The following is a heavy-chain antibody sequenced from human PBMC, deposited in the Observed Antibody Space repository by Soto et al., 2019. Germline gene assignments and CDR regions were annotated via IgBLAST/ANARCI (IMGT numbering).Heavy chain of an antibody. D-gene: IGHD6-13*01. CDR2: ISAST. CDR3: AIRMYSTRWYYLDY. Sequence: EMQLLESGGGLVQAGGSLRLSCAASGFTVSSYALNWVSQAPGKGLEWVSGISASTYYADSVKGRFTIARDTSKNTLDLQMNRLRAEDTAIYFCAIRMYSTRWYYLDYWGQGTLVTVSS. V-gene: IGHV3-23*01. J-gene: IGHJ4*02. CDR1: GFTVSSYA.